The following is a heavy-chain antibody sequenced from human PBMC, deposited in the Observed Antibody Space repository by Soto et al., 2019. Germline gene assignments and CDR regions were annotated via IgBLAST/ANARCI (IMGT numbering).Heavy chain of an antibody. D-gene: IGHD6-25*01. CDR3: AREAAGYSEYFDF. CDR1: GFTFSDYT. V-gene: IGHV3-21*01. J-gene: IGHJ4*01. Sequence: GGSLRLSCLGTGFTFSDYTLNWVRQPPGKGLEWVSSISRSGSYIYYADSLKGRFTISRDNAKDSVYLQMNALRVEGTAIYYCAREAAGYSEYFDFWGQGTLVTVSS. CDR2: ISRSGSYI.